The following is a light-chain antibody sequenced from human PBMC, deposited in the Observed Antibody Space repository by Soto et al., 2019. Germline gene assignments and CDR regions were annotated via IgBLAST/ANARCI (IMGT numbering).Light chain of an antibody. CDR3: QHRSSWPRS. Sequence: DIVFTPSPATLSLSPGDRATLSCRASQSVATSLAWYKQQPGQVPRLLSHEAEYRASGIPERFRGSGSGTAFSLSISSREPDDLAVYYCQHRSSWPRSFGRGTKVEV. CDR1: QSVATS. CDR2: EAE. J-gene: IGKJ1*01. V-gene: IGKV3-11*01.